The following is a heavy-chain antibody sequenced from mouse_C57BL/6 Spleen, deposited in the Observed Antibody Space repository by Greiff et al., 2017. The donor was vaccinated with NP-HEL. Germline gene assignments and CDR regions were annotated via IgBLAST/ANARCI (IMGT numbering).Heavy chain of an antibody. V-gene: IGHV1-52*01. CDR2: ITPSDIET. CDR3: ARSLSYFDY. D-gene: IGHD1-1*02. Sequence: VQLQQPGAELVRPGSSVKLSCKASGYTFTSYWMHWVRRRPIQGLDGIGTITPSDIETHYNQKFKDKATLAVDKSSSTAYMQLSSLTSEDSAVYYCARSLSYFDYWGQGTTLTVSS. J-gene: IGHJ2*01. CDR1: GYTFTSYW.